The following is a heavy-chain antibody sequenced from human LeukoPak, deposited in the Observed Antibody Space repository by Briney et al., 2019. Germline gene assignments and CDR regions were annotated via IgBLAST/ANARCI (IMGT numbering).Heavy chain of an antibody. J-gene: IGHJ4*02. Sequence: GESLKISCKGSGYSFTSYWIGWVRQLPGKGLEWMGIIYPGDSDTRYSPSFQGQVTISADKSISTAYLQWSSLKASDTAMYYCARQGSSSSWDFDYWGQGTLVTVSS. CDR3: ARQGSSSSWDFDY. V-gene: IGHV5-51*01. CDR2: IYPGDSDT. D-gene: IGHD6-6*01. CDR1: GYSFTSYW.